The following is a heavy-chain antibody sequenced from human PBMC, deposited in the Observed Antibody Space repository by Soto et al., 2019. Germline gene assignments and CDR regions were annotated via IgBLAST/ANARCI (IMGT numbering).Heavy chain of an antibody. V-gene: IGHV4-31*03. CDR3: ARSLLRFLEWPTRNDY. D-gene: IGHD3-3*01. CDR2: IYYSGST. Sequence: SETLSLTCTVSGGSISSGGYYWSWIRQHPGKGLEWIGYIYYSGSTYYNPSLKSRVTISVDTSKNQFSLKLSSVTAADTAVYYCARSLLRFLEWPTRNDYWGQGTLVTVSS. J-gene: IGHJ4*02. CDR1: GGSISSGGYY.